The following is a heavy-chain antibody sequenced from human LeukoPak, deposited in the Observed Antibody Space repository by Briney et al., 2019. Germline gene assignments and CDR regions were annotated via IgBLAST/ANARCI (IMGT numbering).Heavy chain of an antibody. CDR3: AGAAAGVRYYFDY. Sequence: SETLSLTCTVSGGSISSYYWSWIRQPPGKGLEWIGYIYYSGSTNYNPSLKSRVTISVDTSKNQFSLKLSSVTAADTAVYYCAGAAAGVRYYFDYWGQGTLVTVSS. CDR1: GGSISSYY. J-gene: IGHJ4*02. D-gene: IGHD6-13*01. V-gene: IGHV4-59*01. CDR2: IYYSGST.